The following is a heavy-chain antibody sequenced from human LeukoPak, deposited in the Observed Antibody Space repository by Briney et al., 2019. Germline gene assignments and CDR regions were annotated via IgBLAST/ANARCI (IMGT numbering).Heavy chain of an antibody. J-gene: IGHJ6*02. CDR2: IYYSGST. D-gene: IGHD4-17*01. Sequence: SETLSLTCTVSGGSISSYYWSWIRQPPGKGLEWIGYIYYSGSTNYNPSLKSRVTISVDTSKNQFSLKLSSVTAADTAVYYCARHQTDDYGDYGALYYYHYGMDVWGQGTTVTVSS. CDR1: GGSISSYY. CDR3: ARHQTDDYGDYGALYYYHYGMDV. V-gene: IGHV4-59*08.